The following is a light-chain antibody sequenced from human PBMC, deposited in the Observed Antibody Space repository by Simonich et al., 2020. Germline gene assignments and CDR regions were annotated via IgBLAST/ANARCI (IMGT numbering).Light chain of an antibody. J-gene: IGLJ3*02. CDR3: SSYTSSSTWV. V-gene: IGLV2-14*02. CDR2: EGS. Sequence: QSALTQPASVSGSPGQSITISCTGTSSDVGSYNLVSWYQQHPGKAPKLMIYEGSKRPSGVSNRSSGSKSGNTASLTISGLQAEDEADYYCSSYTSSSTWVFGGGTKLTVL. CDR1: SSDVGSYNL.